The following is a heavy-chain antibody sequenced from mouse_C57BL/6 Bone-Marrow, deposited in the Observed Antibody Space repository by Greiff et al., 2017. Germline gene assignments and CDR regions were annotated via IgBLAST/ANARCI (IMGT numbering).Heavy chain of an antibody. Sequence: QVHVKQSGAELVKPGASVKISCKASGYAFRSYWLNWVKQRPGKGLEWIGQIYPGDGDTNYNGKFKGKATLNADKSSSTAYMQRSSLTSEDSAVYFCAGMGGSSFAYWGQGTLVTVSA. CDR1: GYAFRSYW. J-gene: IGHJ3*01. CDR2: IYPGDGDT. V-gene: IGHV1-80*01. CDR3: AGMGGSSFAY.